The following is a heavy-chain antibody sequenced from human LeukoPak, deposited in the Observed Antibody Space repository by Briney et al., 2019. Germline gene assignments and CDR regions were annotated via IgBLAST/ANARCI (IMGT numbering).Heavy chain of an antibody. J-gene: IGHJ4*02. D-gene: IGHD1-26*01. Sequence: PGGSLRLSCTASGFTFSSYWMSWVRQAPGKGLEWVANIRQDGGLKHYVDSVKGRFTISRDNAENSLYLQMNSLRAEDTAVYYCAKEIVGANKSYLDYWGQGTLVTASS. CDR2: IRQDGGLK. V-gene: IGHV3-7*01. CDR3: AKEIVGANKSYLDY. CDR1: GFTFSSYW.